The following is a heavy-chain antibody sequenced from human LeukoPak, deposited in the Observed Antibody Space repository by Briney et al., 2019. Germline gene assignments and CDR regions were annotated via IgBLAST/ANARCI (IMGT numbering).Heavy chain of an antibody. D-gene: IGHD6-6*01. J-gene: IGHJ5*02. CDR2: ICYSGST. Sequence: SETLSLTCTVSGGSISSQYWSWIRQPPGKGLEWIGYICYSGSTSYNPSLKSRVTISVDTSKNQFSLRLSSVTAADTAVYYCARDIISEYSSSHSHFDPWGQGTLVIVSS. V-gene: IGHV4-59*11. CDR1: GGSISSQY. CDR3: ARDIISEYSSSHSHFDP.